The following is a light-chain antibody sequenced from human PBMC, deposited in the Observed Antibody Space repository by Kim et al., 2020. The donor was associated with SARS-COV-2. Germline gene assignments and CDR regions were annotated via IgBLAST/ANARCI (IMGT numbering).Light chain of an antibody. Sequence: QSALTQPASVSGSPGQSITISCTGTSSDVGVYNYVSWYQQHPGKAPKPMIYDVSKRPSGVSNRFSGSKSGNTASLTISGLQAEDEADYYCSSYTSSSTYVFGSGTKVTVL. CDR2: DVS. V-gene: IGLV2-14*01. CDR3: SSYTSSSTYV. CDR1: SSDVGVYNY. J-gene: IGLJ1*01.